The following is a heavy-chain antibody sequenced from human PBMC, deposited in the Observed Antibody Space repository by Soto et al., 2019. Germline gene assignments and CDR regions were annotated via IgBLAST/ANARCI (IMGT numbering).Heavy chain of an antibody. J-gene: IGHJ4*02. V-gene: IGHV2-5*01. CDR1: GFSLSTSGVG. Sequence: GPTLGNPTQTLTLTCTFSGFSLSTSGVGVGWIRQPPGKALEWLALIYWTDDKRYSPSLKSRLTITKDTSKNQVVLTMTNMDPVDTATYYCAHRPQYYDFWSGSHFDYWGQGTLVTVSS. CDR2: IYWTDDK. CDR3: AHRPQYYDFWSGSHFDY. D-gene: IGHD3-3*01.